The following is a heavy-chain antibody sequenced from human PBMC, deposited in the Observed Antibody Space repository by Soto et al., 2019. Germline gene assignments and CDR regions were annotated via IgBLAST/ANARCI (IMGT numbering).Heavy chain of an antibody. CDR2: IIPILGIA. J-gene: IGHJ6*02. V-gene: IGHV1-69*04. CDR1: GGTFSSYT. Sequence: SVKVSCKASGGTFSSYTISWVRQAPGQGLEWMGRIIPILGIANYAQKFQGRVTITADKSTSTAYMELSSLRSEDTAVYYCARDREYCSSTSCLASGMDVWGQGTTVTVSS. D-gene: IGHD2-2*01. CDR3: ARDREYCSSTSCLASGMDV.